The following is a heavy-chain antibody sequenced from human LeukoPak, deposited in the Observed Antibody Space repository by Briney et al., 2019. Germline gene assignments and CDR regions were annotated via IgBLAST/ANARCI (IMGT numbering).Heavy chain of an antibody. V-gene: IGHV4-59*08. CDR3: ARHEYDFWSAYYN. CDR1: GGSISSYY. Sequence: PSETLSLTCTVSGGSISSYYWSWIRQPPGKGLEWIGYIYYSGSTNYNPSLKSRVTISVDTSKNQFSLKLNSVTAADTALYYCARHEYDFWSAYYNWGQGTLVTVSS. J-gene: IGHJ4*02. CDR2: IYYSGST. D-gene: IGHD3-3*01.